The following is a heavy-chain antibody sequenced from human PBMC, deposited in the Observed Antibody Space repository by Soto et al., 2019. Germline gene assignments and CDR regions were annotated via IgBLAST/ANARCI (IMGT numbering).Heavy chain of an antibody. CDR3: AYSRDCSESSCPRDWFDS. J-gene: IGHJ5*01. CDR2: ISSASNTK. Sequence: GGSLRLSCAASGFSFSSHTMNWVRQAPGKGLEWVSYISSASNTKKYATSVTGRFTVSRDNANNSLYLQMNSLRADDTTVYYCAYSRDCSESSCPRDWFDSWDQETLVTVSS. CDR1: GFSFSSHT. V-gene: IGHV3-48*01. D-gene: IGHD2-15*01.